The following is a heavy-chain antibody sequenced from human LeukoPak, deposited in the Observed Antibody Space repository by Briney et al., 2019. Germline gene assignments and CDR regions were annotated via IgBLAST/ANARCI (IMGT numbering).Heavy chain of an antibody. CDR3: AKEGRITMIYGKYLQH. J-gene: IGHJ1*01. Sequence: GGSLRLSCAASGFTFSSYGMHWVRQAPGKGREWVAVISYDGSNKYYADSVKGRFTISRDNSKNTLYLQMNSLRAEDTAVYYCAKEGRITMIYGKYLQHWGQGTLVTVSS. D-gene: IGHD3-22*01. CDR2: ISYDGSNK. V-gene: IGHV3-30*18. CDR1: GFTFSSYG.